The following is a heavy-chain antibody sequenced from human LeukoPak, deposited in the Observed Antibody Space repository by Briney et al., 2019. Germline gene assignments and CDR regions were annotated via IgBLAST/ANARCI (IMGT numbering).Heavy chain of an antibody. V-gene: IGHV4-59*08. CDR3: ASGGCSSSSCYNYYGMDV. CDR1: GGSISSYY. CDR2: IYYSGST. Sequence: SETLSLTCTVSGGSISSYYWSWIRQPPGKGLEWIGYIYYSGSTNYNPSLKSRVTISVDTSKNQFSLKLSSVTAADTAVYYCASGGCSSSSCYNYYGMDVWGQGTTVTVSS. D-gene: IGHD2-2*02. J-gene: IGHJ6*02.